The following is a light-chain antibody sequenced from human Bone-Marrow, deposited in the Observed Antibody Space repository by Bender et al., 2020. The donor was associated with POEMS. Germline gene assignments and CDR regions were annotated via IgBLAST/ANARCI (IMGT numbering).Light chain of an antibody. CDR2: GYN. V-gene: IGLV1-40*01. J-gene: IGLJ2*01. CDR3: QSYDSSLGGWV. Sequence: QSSLIQPASVSGSPGQRVTISCTGSSPNIGSGYDINWYQHLPGTAPKLLIYGYNNRPSGVPDRFSGSKSGTSASLAITGLQAEDEGDYYCQSYDSSLGGWVFGGGTKLTVL. CDR1: SPNIGSGYD.